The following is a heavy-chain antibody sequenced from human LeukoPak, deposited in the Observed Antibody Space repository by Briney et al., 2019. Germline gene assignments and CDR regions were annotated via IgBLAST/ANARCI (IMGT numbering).Heavy chain of an antibody. Sequence: GGSLRLSCAASGFTVSSNYMSWVRQAPGKGLEWVSVISGSGGSTYYADSVKGRFTISRDNSKNTLYLQMNSLRAEDTAVYYCATVFSSSNEFFDYWGQGALVTVSS. J-gene: IGHJ4*02. V-gene: IGHV3-23*01. D-gene: IGHD2-2*01. CDR3: ATVFSSSNEFFDY. CDR1: GFTVSSNY. CDR2: ISGSGGST.